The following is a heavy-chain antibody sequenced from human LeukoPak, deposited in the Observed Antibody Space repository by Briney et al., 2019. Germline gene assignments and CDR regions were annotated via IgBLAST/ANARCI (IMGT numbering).Heavy chain of an antibody. Sequence: GASVKVSCKVSGYTLIESSMQWVRQAPGKGLEWMGGFDPEEGETINAQNFQGRVTMTEDTSTDTAYMELRSLRSEDTAVYFCARVRGIYIYGSAWYFDLWGQGTLVTVSS. CDR3: ARVRGIYIYGSAWYFDL. CDR1: GYTLIESS. D-gene: IGHD6-19*01. CDR2: FDPEEGET. J-gene: IGHJ4*02. V-gene: IGHV1-24*01.